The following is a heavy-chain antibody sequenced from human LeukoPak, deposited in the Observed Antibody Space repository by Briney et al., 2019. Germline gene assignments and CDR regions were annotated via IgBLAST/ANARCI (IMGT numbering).Heavy chain of an antibody. CDR2: IIPILNIT. V-gene: IGHV1-69*04. J-gene: IGHJ6*02. Sequence: SVKVSFKASGGTFSYYTFSWVRQAPGQGLEWMGRIIPILNITNYSQMFEGRVTISADKSTSTAFMELSSLRFEDTAVYFCARETHYALDVWGQGTTVIVS. CDR3: ARETHYALDV. CDR1: GGTFSYYT.